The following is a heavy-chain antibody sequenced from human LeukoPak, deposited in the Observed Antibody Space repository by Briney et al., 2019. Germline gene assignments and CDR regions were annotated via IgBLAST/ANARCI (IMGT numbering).Heavy chain of an antibody. CDR3: AKDSSGWYGADY. D-gene: IGHD6-19*01. V-gene: IGHV3-23*01. J-gene: IGHJ4*02. Sequence: GGSLRLSCAASGLTFSSYAMAWVRQAPGKGLEWVSTINGSGVSTYYGDSVKGRFAISRDNSKNTLYLQMNSLRAEDTAVYYCAKDSSGWYGADYWGQGTLVTVSS. CDR2: INGSGVST. CDR1: GLTFSSYA.